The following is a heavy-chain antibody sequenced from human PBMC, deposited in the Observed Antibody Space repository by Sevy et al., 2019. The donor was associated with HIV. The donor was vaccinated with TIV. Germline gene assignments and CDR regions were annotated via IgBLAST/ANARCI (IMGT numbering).Heavy chain of an antibody. V-gene: IGHV4-30-2*01. J-gene: IGHJ4*02. CDR3: ARDAGDLGIDY. CDR1: GGSISSGGYS. Sequence: SETLSLTCAVSGGSISSGGYSWSWIRQPPGKGLGSIGSIYHSGSTYYNPSLKSRVTISEDRSKNQFSLKLSSVTAADTAVYYCARDAGDLGIDYWGQGTLVTISS. D-gene: IGHD1-26*01. CDR2: IYHSGST.